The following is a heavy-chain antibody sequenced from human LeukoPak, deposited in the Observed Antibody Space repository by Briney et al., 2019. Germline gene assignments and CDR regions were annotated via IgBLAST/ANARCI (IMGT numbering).Heavy chain of an antibody. CDR2: ISSSGSSM. J-gene: IGHJ6*02. D-gene: IGHD6-13*01. Sequence: GGSLRLSCAASGFTFSSYIMNWVRQAPGKGLEWVSYISSSGSSMYYADSVKGRFTISRDNSKNTLYLQMNSLRAEDTAVYYCARWYAFSSNLDLNGMDVWGQGTTVTVSS. CDR3: ARWYAFSSNLDLNGMDV. CDR1: GFTFSSYI. V-gene: IGHV3-48*01.